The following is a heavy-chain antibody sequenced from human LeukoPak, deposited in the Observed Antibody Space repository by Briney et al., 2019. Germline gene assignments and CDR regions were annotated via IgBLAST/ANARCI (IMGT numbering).Heavy chain of an antibody. CDR2: IYYSGST. CDR3: ARERYYYDSSGYLNYYYYGMAV. J-gene: IGHJ6*02. D-gene: IGHD3-22*01. Sequence: SQTLSLTCTVSGGSISSGGYYWSWIRQHPGKGLEWIGYIYYSGSTYYNPSLKSRVTISVDTSKNQFSLKLRSVTAADTAVYYCARERYYYDSSGYLNYYYYGMAVWGQGTTVTVSS. CDR1: GGSISSGGYY. V-gene: IGHV4-31*03.